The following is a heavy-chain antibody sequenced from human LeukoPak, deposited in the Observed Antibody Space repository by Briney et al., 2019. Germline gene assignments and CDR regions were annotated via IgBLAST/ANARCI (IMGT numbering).Heavy chain of an antibody. V-gene: IGHV3-48*04. CDR1: GFTFSSYS. CDR2: ISSSGGTI. D-gene: IGHD6-6*01. Sequence: GGSLRLSCAASGFTFSSYSMNWVRQAPGKGLEWVSYISSSGGTIYYADSVKGRFSISRDNAKNSLYLQMNSLRAEDTAVYYCARGIAVRDAFDIWGQGTMVTVSS. CDR3: ARGIAVRDAFDI. J-gene: IGHJ3*02.